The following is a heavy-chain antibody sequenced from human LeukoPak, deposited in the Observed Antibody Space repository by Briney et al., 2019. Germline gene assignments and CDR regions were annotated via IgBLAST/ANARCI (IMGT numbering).Heavy chain of an antibody. Sequence: SETLSLTCTVSGGSISSSSYYWGWIRQPPGKGLEWIGSIYYSGSTYYNPSLKSRVTISIDKSKNHFSLKLTSVTAADTAIYYRARDTYNWNVDAFDPWGQGTLVTVSS. CDR2: IYYSGST. V-gene: IGHV4-39*02. D-gene: IGHD1-20*01. CDR3: ARDTYNWNVDAFDP. J-gene: IGHJ5*02. CDR1: GGSISSSSYY.